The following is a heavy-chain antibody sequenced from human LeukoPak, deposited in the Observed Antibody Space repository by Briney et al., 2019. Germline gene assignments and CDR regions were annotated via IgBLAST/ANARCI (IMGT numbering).Heavy chain of an antibody. CDR1: GYTFTNYH. J-gene: IGHJ4*02. V-gene: IGHV1-8*01. CDR2: MNPNTGYT. CDR3: ARGYSPTLRTTGNDY. Sequence: ASVKVSCKASGYTFTNYHIIWVRQAAGQGLEWMGWMNPNTGYTVYAQKFRGRVTMTRYTSINTAYMELSSLRSEDTAVYYCARGYSPTLRTTGNDYWGQGTLVTVSS. D-gene: IGHD1-1*01.